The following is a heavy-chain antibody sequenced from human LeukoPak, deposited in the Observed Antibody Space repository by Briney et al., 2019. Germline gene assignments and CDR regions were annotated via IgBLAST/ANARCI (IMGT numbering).Heavy chain of an antibody. Sequence: PSETLSLTCTVSGGSISSSSYYWGWIRQPPGKGLECIGTIYYTGTTYYNPSLKSRVTISVDTSKNQFSLKLSSVTAADTAVYYCARWCPGVGWLVLPRLRTQGFDYWGQGTLVTVSS. CDR3: ARWCPGVGWLVLPRLRTQGFDY. V-gene: IGHV4-39*01. D-gene: IGHD6-19*01. CDR1: GGSISSSSYY. CDR2: IYYTGTT. J-gene: IGHJ4*02.